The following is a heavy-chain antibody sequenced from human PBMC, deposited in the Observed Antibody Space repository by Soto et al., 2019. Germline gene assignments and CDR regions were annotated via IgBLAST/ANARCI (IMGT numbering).Heavy chain of an antibody. CDR1: GYSISSGYY. D-gene: IGHD6-13*01. CDR2: IYHSGST. Sequence: TLSLTCAVSGYSISSGYYWGWIRQPPGKGLEWIGSIYHSGSTYYNPSLKSRVTISVDTSKNQFSLKLSSVTAADTAVYYCARETLYSSSWSVLWFDPWGQGTLVTVSS. J-gene: IGHJ5*02. CDR3: ARETLYSSSWSVLWFDP. V-gene: IGHV4-38-2*02.